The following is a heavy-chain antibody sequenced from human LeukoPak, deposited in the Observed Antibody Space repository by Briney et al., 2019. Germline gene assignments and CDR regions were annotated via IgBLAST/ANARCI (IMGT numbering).Heavy chain of an antibody. Sequence: GGSLRLSCAASGFTFSSYSMNWVRQAPGKGLEWVSHINIVNKAIYSSDSVKGRFTISRDNAKTSLYLQMNSLRAEDSAVYYCARESGEGGTFDYWGQGTLVSVSS. CDR3: ARESGEGGTFDY. D-gene: IGHD1-26*01. CDR2: INIVNKAI. J-gene: IGHJ4*02. CDR1: GFTFSSYS. V-gene: IGHV3-48*04.